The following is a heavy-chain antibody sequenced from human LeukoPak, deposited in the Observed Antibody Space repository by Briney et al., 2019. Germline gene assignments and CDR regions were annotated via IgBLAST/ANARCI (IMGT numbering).Heavy chain of an antibody. J-gene: IGHJ4*02. CDR1: GGSISSSSYY. CDR3: ARQWMVSSSPRYFDY. CDR2: IYYSGST. V-gene: IGHV4-39*01. D-gene: IGHD6-13*01. Sequence: PSETLSLTCTVSGGSISSSSYYWGWIRQPPGKGLEWIGSIYYSGSTYYNPSLKSRVTISVDTSKNQFSLKLSSVTAADTAVYYCARQWMVSSSPRYFDYWGQGTLVTVSS.